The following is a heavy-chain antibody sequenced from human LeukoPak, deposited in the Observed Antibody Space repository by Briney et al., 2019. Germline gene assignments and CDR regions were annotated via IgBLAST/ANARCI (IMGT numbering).Heavy chain of an antibody. CDR3: TGQAYYYDTTGLNFDY. Sequence: GGSLRLSCAASGFTFSGSDMHWVRQASGKGLEWVGRIRSKANSYATAYAASVKGRFTISRDDSKNTAYLQMNSLKTEDTAVYYCTGQAYYYDTTGLNFDYWGQGILVAVSS. V-gene: IGHV3-73*01. J-gene: IGHJ4*02. D-gene: IGHD3-22*01. CDR2: IRSKANSYAT. CDR1: GFTFSGSD.